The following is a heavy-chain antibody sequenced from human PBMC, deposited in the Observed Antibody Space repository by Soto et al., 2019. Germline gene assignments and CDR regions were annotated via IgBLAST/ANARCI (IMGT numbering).Heavy chain of an antibody. CDR2: IYSGGST. CDR3: ARAFGDRIYYFDY. V-gene: IGHV3-53*02. CDR1: GFTVRDNF. J-gene: IGHJ4*02. D-gene: IGHD3-10*01. Sequence: EVQLVETGGGLIQSGGSLTLSCAASGFTVRDNFMSWVRQAPGKGLEWVSVIYSGGSTYYADSVKGRFTISRDNSKNTLYLQMDSLRPEDTAVYYCARAFGDRIYYFDYWGQGTLVTVSS.